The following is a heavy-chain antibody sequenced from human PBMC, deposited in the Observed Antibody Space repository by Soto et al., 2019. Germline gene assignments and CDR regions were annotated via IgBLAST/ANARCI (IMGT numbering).Heavy chain of an antibody. V-gene: IGHV3-7*04. J-gene: IGHJ4*02. D-gene: IGHD3-10*01. Sequence: EVQLVEFGGGLVQPGGSLRLSCAVSGFTFNRYWMTWVRQGPGKGLEWVANMNQDGSEKYYVDSVKGRFTISRDNAKNSLYLQMSSLRVEDTAVYYCARAGELWFGESYFDYGGQGTLVTVSS. CDR1: GFTFNRYW. CDR2: MNQDGSEK. CDR3: ARAGELWFGESYFDY.